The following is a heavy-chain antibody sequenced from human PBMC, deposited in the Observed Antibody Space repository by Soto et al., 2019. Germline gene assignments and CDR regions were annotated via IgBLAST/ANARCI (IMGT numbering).Heavy chain of an antibody. CDR3: ARGERAGIAAAGRRYFDY. V-gene: IGHV4-59*11. CDR1: GGSISSHY. CDR2: IYYSGST. Sequence: SETLSLTCTVSGGSISSHYWSWIRQPPGKGLEWIGYIYYSGSTNYNPSLKSRVTISVDTSKNQFSLKLSSVTAADTAVYYCARGERAGIAAAGRRYFDYWGQGTLVTVSS. D-gene: IGHD6-13*01. J-gene: IGHJ4*02.